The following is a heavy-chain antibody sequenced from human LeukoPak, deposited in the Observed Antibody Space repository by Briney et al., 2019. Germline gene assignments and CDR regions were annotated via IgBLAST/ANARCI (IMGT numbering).Heavy chain of an antibody. CDR1: GLTFSSHA. J-gene: IGHJ4*02. V-gene: IGHV3-23*01. Sequence: PGGSLRLSCAASGLTFSSHAMSWVRQAPGKGLEWVSTISSSGGSTYYADFVKGRFTISRDKSKNTLYLQMNSLRAEDTALYYCAKGIVLYYFDYWGQGTLVTVSS. CDR2: ISSSGGST. D-gene: IGHD6-6*01. CDR3: AKGIVLYYFDY.